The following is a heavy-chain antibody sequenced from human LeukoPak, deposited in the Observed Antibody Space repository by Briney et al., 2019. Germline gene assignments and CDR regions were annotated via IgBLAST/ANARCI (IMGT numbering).Heavy chain of an antibody. CDR2: INPKNGGP. D-gene: IGHD3-22*01. CDR1: GYTFTAYY. V-gene: IGHV1-2*02. CDR3: ATYYYDNSRYYCDY. Sequence: GASVKVSCKASGYTFTAYYLHWVRQAPGQGLEWMGWINPKNGGPNYGQKFQGGVTMTMDASISTAYMELSRLRSDDTAVYYCATYYYDNSRYYCDYWGQGTLVTVSS. J-gene: IGHJ4*02.